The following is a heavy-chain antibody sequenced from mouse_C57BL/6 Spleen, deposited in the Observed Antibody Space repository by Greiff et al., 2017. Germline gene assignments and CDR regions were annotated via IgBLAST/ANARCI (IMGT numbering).Heavy chain of an antibody. J-gene: IGHJ2*01. CDR1: GYTFTDYN. CDR2: INPNNGGT. V-gene: IGHV1-18*01. D-gene: IGHD1-1*01. CDR3: ARSNYYGSSPYYFGY. Sequence: EVQLQQSGPELVKPGASVKISCKASGYTFTDYNMDWVKQSHGKSLEWIGDINPNNGGTIYNQKFKGKATLTVDKSSSTAYMELRSLTSEDTAVYYCARSNYYGSSPYYFGYWGQGTTLTVSS.